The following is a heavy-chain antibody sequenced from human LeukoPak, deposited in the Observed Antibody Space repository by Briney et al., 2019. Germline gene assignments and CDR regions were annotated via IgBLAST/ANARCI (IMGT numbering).Heavy chain of an antibody. CDR3: AKYLFGSY. CDR2: VTYSGGNT. CDR1: GFTFTSYG. V-gene: IGHV3-23*01. D-gene: IGHD3-10*02. Sequence: GGSLRLSCEASGFTFTSYGMSWFRQAPGKGLEWVSSVTYSGGNTYYADSVKGRFTISRDNSKNTLYLQMNSLRAEDTAVYYCAKYLFGSYWGQGTLVTVSS. J-gene: IGHJ4*02.